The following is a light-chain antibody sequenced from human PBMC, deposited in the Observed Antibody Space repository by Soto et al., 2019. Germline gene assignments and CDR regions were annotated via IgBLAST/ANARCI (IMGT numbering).Light chain of an antibody. J-gene: IGKJ5*01. Sequence: DISMTQSPSSLSSSIGERVSVTFQASQGISNSLNWYQQKPGKAPNLLIYGASNLETGVPSRFSGSGSGTHFTLTISSLQPEDIATYYCQQYENLITFGQGTRLEIK. CDR3: QQYENLIT. V-gene: IGKV1-33*01. CDR2: GAS. CDR1: QGISNS.